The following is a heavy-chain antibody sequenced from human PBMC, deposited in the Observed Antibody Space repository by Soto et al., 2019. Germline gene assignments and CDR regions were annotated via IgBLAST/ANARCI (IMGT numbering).Heavy chain of an antibody. J-gene: IGHJ4*02. Sequence: GASVKVSCKASGYTFSGYAIHWVRQAPGQRLEWMGWINGGNGDTKYSQKFQGRVTITRDTSASTAYMELTSLRSEDTAIYHCARGYCSSTSCQYYLDFWGQGTPVTV. CDR1: GYTFSGYA. V-gene: IGHV1-3*01. CDR3: ARGYCSSTSCQYYLDF. CDR2: INGGNGDT. D-gene: IGHD2-2*01.